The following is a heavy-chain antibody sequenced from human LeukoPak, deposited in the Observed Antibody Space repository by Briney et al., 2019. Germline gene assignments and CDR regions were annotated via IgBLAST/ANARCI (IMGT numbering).Heavy chain of an antibody. J-gene: IGHJ4*02. CDR3: TNWGDTWGLDF. D-gene: IGHD7-27*01. V-gene: IGHV3-7*01. Sequence: GGSLRLSCAASGLNFRKSWITWVRQAPGRGLEWVANIKDDGSEKYYVDSVKGRFTISRDNAKNSLYLQMNSLSAEDTAVYFCTNWGDTWGLDFWGQGTLVSVSS. CDR2: IKDDGSEK. CDR1: GLNFRKSW.